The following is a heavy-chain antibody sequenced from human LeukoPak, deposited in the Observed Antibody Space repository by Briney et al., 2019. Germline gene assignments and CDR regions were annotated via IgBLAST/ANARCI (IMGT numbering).Heavy chain of an antibody. CDR2: ISNSGGST. CDR3: AKETSSSFDY. J-gene: IGHJ4*02. Sequence: GSLLLSCSASGFPFISYAMNWVRQAPGKGLEWVSGISNSGGSTYYADSVKGRLTISRDNSKNTLYLQMNSLRAEDTAVYYCAKETSSSFDYWGQGTLVTVSS. D-gene: IGHD6-6*01. CDR1: GFPFISYA. V-gene: IGHV3-23*01.